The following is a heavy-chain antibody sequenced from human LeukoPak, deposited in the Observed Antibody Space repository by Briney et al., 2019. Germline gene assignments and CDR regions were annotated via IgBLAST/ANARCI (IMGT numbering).Heavy chain of an antibody. D-gene: IGHD3-10*01. V-gene: IGHV3-53*01. CDR1: GFTVSSNY. J-gene: IGHJ3*02. CDR2: IYSGGST. CDR3: AKVGGSGSYYSDAFDI. Sequence: GGSLRLSCAASGFTVSSNYMSWVRQAPGKGLEWVSVIYSGGSTYYADSVKGRFTISRDNSKNTLYLQMNSLRAEDTAVYYCAKVGGSGSYYSDAFDIWGQGTMVTVSS.